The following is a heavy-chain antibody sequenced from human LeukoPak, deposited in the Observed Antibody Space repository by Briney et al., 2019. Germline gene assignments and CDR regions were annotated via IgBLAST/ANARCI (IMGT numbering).Heavy chain of an antibody. CDR1: GGTFSSYA. CDR3: AREVGIIVGVPEVPEWFDP. CDR2: IIPIFGTA. Sequence: SVKVSCKASGGTFSSYAISWARQAPGQGLEWMGGIIPIFGTANYAQKFQGRVTITADESTSTAYMELSSLRSEDTAVYYCAREVGIIVGVPEVPEWFDPWGQGTLVTVSS. J-gene: IGHJ5*02. D-gene: IGHD1-26*01. V-gene: IGHV1-69*01.